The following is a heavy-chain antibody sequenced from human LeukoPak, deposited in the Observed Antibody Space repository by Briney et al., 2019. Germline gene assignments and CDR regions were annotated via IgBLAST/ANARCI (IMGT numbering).Heavy chain of an antibody. V-gene: IGHV3-21*01. CDR3: ARDSFDALGYFDY. Sequence: GGSLRLSCAASGFTFSSYSMNWVRQAPGKGLEWVSSISSGSSYIYYADSVKGRFTISRDNAKNSLYLQMNSLRAEDTAVYYCARDSFDALGYFDYWGQGTLVTVSS. CDR2: ISSGSSYI. J-gene: IGHJ4*02. CDR1: GFTFSSYS. D-gene: IGHD3-9*01.